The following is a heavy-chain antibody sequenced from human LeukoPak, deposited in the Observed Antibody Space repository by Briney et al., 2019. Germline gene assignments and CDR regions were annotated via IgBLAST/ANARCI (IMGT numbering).Heavy chain of an antibody. Sequence: ASVKVSCKASGYTFTSYDINWVRQATGQGLEWMGWMNPNSGNTGYAQNFQGRVTVTRDTSISTAYMELSRLRSDDTAVYYCARLVHSGVGEDDYWGQGTLVTVSS. CDR1: GYTFTSYD. CDR3: ARLVHSGVGEDDY. J-gene: IGHJ4*02. CDR2: MNPNSGNT. V-gene: IGHV1-8*02. D-gene: IGHD3-16*01.